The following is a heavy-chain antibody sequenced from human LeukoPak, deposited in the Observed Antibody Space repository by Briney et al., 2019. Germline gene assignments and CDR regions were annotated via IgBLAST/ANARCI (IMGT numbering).Heavy chain of an antibody. Sequence: GGSLRLSCAASGFTFSSYAMHWVRQAPGKGLECVAVIWYDGSHKYYADSVKGRFTLSRDNPKNTLYLQMNSLRAEDTAVYYCARDSLASSSYLDYWGQGTLLTVSS. V-gene: IGHV3-33*01. CDR3: ARDSLASSSYLDY. CDR2: IWYDGSHK. D-gene: IGHD6-6*01. J-gene: IGHJ4*02. CDR1: GFTFSSYA.